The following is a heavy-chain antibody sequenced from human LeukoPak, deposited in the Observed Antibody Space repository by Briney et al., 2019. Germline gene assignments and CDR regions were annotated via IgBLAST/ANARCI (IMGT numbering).Heavy chain of an antibody. Sequence: PSETLSLTCTVSGGSMSSYLWNWIRQPPGKRLEWIGDIYYSGSTNYNPSLKSRVTISVDTSKNQFSLKLSSVTAADTAVYYCARAADYDILTGYPYYFDYWGQGTRVTVSS. J-gene: IGHJ4*02. CDR1: GGSMSSYL. CDR3: ARAADYDILTGYPYYFDY. CDR2: IYYSGST. V-gene: IGHV4-59*01. D-gene: IGHD3-9*01.